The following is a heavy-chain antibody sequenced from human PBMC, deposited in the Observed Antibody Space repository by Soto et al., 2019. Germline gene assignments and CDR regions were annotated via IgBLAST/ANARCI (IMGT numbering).Heavy chain of an antibody. CDR2: ITSNGGDS. Sequence: EVQLVESGGGVVQPGGSLRLSCSASGFTFSRYAMHWVRQVPGKGLEYVSAITSNGGDSYYADSVKGIFTISRDNSKNILYLQMSSLRPEDTAVYYCVKDSSSSDYWGQGTLVTVSS. D-gene: IGHD2-2*01. J-gene: IGHJ4*02. V-gene: IGHV3-64D*06. CDR3: VKDSSSSDY. CDR1: GFTFSRYA.